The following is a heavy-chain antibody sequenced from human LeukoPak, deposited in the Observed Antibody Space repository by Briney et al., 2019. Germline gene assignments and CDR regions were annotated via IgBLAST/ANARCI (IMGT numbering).Heavy chain of an antibody. V-gene: IGHV3-33*08. CDR3: TRDSSSREFDL. Sequence: GGSLRLSCAASGFTFSSYWMHWVRQAPGKGLEWLAVVWSDGNTKYYADSVKGRFAISRDNSGYTLYLQMNSLRVEDTAVYFCTRDSSSREFDLWGRGTLVTVSS. CDR1: GFTFSSYW. J-gene: IGHJ2*01. D-gene: IGHD1-26*01. CDR2: VWSDGNTK.